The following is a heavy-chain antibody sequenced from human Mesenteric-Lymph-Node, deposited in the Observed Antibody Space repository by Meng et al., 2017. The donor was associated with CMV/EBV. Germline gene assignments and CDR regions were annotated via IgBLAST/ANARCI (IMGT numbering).Heavy chain of an antibody. V-gene: IGHV3-66*01. CDR3: TGDSVSNPNLDY. CDR1: GFNVRGKY. J-gene: IGHJ4*02. Sequence: VHLVADGGRVVQTWGLLRLSGAASGFNVRGKYMRWVRQAPGKGLEWVCIIYRGDNTYYIDSVKDRFTVSRDNSKNTMYLQMNSMRVEDTAVYYCTGDSVSNPNLDYWGQGTLVTVSS. CDR2: IYRGDNT. D-gene: IGHD3-10*01.